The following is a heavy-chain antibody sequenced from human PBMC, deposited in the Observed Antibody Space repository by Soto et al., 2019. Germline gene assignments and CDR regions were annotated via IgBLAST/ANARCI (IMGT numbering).Heavy chain of an antibody. D-gene: IGHD6-19*01. V-gene: IGHV4-31*03. CDR1: GGSISSGGYY. CDR3: ARRDSSGWWNWFDS. Sequence: SETLSLTCTVSGGSISSGGYYWSWIRQHLGKGLEWIGYIYYSGSTYYNPSLKSRVTISVDTSKNQFSLKLSSVTAADTAVYYCARRDSSGWWNWFDSWGQGTLVTVSS. J-gene: IGHJ5*01. CDR2: IYYSGST.